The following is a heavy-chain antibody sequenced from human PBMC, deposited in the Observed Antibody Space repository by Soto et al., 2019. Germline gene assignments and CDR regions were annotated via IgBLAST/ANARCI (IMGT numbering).Heavy chain of an antibody. CDR3: ARDPDFWSGYLDY. CDR1: GFTFTSYG. CDR2: INPYNGKK. Sequence: QVQLLQSGAEVKKAGASVKVSCEASGFTFTSYGFSWVRQAPGQGLEWMGWINPYNGKKNYAQKFQGRVTMTIDTSTDTVYMEVMSLRSDDTAVYYCARDPDFWSGYLDYWGQGTLVTVSS. V-gene: IGHV1-18*01. J-gene: IGHJ4*02. D-gene: IGHD3-3*01.